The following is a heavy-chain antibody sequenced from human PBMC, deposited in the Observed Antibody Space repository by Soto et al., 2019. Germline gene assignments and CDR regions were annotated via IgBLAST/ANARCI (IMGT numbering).Heavy chain of an antibody. J-gene: IGHJ4*02. CDR3: LSEPYKISDFWRAVSRQ. CDR2: IRNDGGSM. Sequence: EVQLVQSGGGLVQPGGSLRLSCAASGFTFSSSPMSWFRQVPGKGLEWISAIRNDGGSMYYVESVKGRFTISRDNSKNPSFSGKKKPRAQKTAIYFWLSEPYKISDFWRAVSRQRGQGALVIVSS. D-gene: IGHD3-3*01. V-gene: IGHV3-23*02. CDR1: GFTFSSSP.